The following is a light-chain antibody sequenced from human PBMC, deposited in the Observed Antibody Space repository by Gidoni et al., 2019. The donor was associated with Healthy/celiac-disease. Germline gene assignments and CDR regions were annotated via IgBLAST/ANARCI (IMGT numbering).Light chain of an antibody. CDR1: QSVSSN. J-gene: IGKJ2*01. Sequence: EIVMTQSPATLSVSPGERATLSCRASQSVSSNLAWYQQKPGQAPRLLIYGASTRATGLPARFSGSGSGTAFTLTISSLQSADFAVYYCQQYNNWPYTFGQGTKLEIK. CDR3: QQYNNWPYT. V-gene: IGKV3-15*01. CDR2: GAS.